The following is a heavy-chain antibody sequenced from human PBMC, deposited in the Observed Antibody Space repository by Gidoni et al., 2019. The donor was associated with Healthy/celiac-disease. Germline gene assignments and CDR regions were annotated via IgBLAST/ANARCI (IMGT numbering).Heavy chain of an antibody. CDR3: ARVGSRVAGLYYYGMDV. CDR1: GYTFHSYY. Sequence: HVQLVQSGAEVKKPGASVTVSCKASGYTFHSYYMHWGRQAPGQGLEWMGIINPSGGSTSYAQKFQGRVTMTRDTSTSTVYMELSSLRAEDTAVYYCARVGSRVAGLYYYGMDVWGQGTTVTVSS. J-gene: IGHJ6*02. CDR2: INPSGGST. V-gene: IGHV1-46*02. D-gene: IGHD6-19*01.